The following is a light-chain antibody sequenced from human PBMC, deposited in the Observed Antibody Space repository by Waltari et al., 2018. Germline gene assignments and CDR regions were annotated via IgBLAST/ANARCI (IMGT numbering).Light chain of an antibody. CDR3: QQYNNWPGT. Sequence: EIVMTQSPATLSVSPGERATLACRASQSVSSNLAWYQQKPGQAPRLLIYGASTRATGCPARFSGSGSGTEFTLTISSLQSEDFAVYYCQQYNNWPGTFGQGTKVEI. CDR2: GAS. J-gene: IGKJ1*01. CDR1: QSVSSN. V-gene: IGKV3-15*01.